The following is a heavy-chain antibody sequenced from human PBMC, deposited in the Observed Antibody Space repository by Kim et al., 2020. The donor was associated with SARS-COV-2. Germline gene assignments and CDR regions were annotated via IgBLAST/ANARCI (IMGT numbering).Heavy chain of an antibody. D-gene: IGHD3-3*02. J-gene: IGHJ6*02. CDR2: ISSSSSYI. CDR1: GFTFSSYS. Sequence: GGSLRLSCAASGFTFSSYSMNWVLQAPGKGLEWVSSISSSSSYIYYADSVKGRFTISRDNAKNSLYLQINSLRAEDTAVYYCAREISSYGIDVWGQGTTVTVSS. CDR3: AREISSYGIDV. V-gene: IGHV3-21*01.